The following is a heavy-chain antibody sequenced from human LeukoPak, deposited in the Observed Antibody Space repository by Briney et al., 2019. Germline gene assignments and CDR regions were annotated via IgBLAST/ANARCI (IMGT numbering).Heavy chain of an antibody. V-gene: IGHV3-7*01. Sequence: GGSLRLSCVVSSFTFSDYMMTWVRQAPGEGLEWVANLRTDGSAPLYLDSVKGRFTISRDNAKNSLYLQMNSVRVEDTAVYYCARDKDYTIDYWGQGTLVTVSS. CDR3: ARDKDYTIDY. J-gene: IGHJ4*02. D-gene: IGHD2-2*02. CDR1: SFTFSDYM. CDR2: LRTDGSAP.